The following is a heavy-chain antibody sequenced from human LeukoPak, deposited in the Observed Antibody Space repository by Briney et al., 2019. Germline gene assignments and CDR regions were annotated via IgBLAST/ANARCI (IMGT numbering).Heavy chain of an antibody. Sequence: ASVKVSCKASGYTFTDYYMYWVRRAPGQGLEWMGWINPNGGATEYAQKFQGKVTMTRDTSIRTVYMELSRLTSDDTAVYYCATRGTISGWFDPWAREHWSLSPQ. J-gene: IGHJ5*02. D-gene: IGHD3-3*01. CDR2: INPNGGAT. V-gene: IGHV1-2*02. CDR3: ATRGTISGWFDP. CDR1: GYTFTDYY.